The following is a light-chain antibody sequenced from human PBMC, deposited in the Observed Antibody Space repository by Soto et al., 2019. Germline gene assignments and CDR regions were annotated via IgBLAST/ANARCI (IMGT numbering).Light chain of an antibody. CDR2: RNN. Sequence: QPVLTQPPSASGTPGQRVTISCSGSSSNIGSNYVYWYQQLPGTAPKLLIYRNNQRPSGVPDRFSGSKSGTSASLAISGLRSEDEADYYCAAWDDSLSAPIWVFGGGTKLTVL. J-gene: IGLJ3*02. V-gene: IGLV1-47*01. CDR1: SSNIGSNY. CDR3: AAWDDSLSAPIWV.